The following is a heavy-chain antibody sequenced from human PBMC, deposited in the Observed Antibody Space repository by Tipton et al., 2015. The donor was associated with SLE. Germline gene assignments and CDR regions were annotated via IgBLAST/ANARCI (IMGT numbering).Heavy chain of an antibody. CDR1: GDSIRIYY. Sequence: TLSLTCTVSGDSIRIYYWSWIRQPAGKGLEWIGRLFSGGNTNYNPSLPSRVTMSVDTSKKQFSLTLRSVTAADTAVYFCATSAYSSSSDAFDFWGPGTMVSVSS. D-gene: IGHD6-6*01. CDR3: ATSAYSSSSDAFDF. CDR2: LFSGGNT. V-gene: IGHV4-4*07. J-gene: IGHJ3*01.